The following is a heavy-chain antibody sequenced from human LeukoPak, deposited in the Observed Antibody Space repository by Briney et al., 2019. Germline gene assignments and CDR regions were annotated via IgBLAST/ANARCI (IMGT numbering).Heavy chain of an antibody. CDR2: ISSSSSTI. Sequence: GGSLRLSCAASGFTFSSYSMNWVRQAPGKGLEWVSYISSSSSTIYYADSVKGRFTISRDNAKNSLYLQMNSLRAEDTAVYYCARSSGWSYWYFDLWGRGTLVTVSS. CDR3: ARSSGWSYWYFDL. CDR1: GFTFSSYS. V-gene: IGHV3-48*01. D-gene: IGHD6-19*01. J-gene: IGHJ2*01.